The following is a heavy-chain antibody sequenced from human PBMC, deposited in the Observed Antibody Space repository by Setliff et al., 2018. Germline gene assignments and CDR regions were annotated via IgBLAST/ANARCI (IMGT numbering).Heavy chain of an antibody. CDR2: IGGRGIST. CDR3: TFARDGYDVFDI. Sequence: TGGSLRLSCAGSGFTFGDFAMTWVRQAPGKGPEWVSGIGGRGISTYYADSVKGRFIISRDNSENTLYLQMNSLRAEDTAIYYCTFARDGYDVFDIWGQGTMVTVSS. V-gene: IGHV3-23*01. D-gene: IGHD5-18*01. J-gene: IGHJ3*02. CDR1: GFTFGDFA.